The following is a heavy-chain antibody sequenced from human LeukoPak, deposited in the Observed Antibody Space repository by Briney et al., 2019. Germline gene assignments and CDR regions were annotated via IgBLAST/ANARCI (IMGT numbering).Heavy chain of an antibody. D-gene: IGHD3-10*01. CDR1: GFSFSSFA. J-gene: IGHJ6*04. CDR2: IIDTGGAT. CDR3: AKFNGHPTPNYYMDV. V-gene: IGHV3-23*01. Sequence: PGGSLRLSCAASGFSFSSFAMTWVHQAPGKGLEGGSGIIDTGGATYYADSVKGRFTISTDNSKNTFFLQTNSLRAEDTAVYYCAKFNGHPTPNYYMDVWGEGTTITVSS.